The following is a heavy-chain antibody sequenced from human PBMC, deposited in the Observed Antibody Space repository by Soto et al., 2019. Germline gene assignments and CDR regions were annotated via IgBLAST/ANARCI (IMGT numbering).Heavy chain of an antibody. CDR3: AKIPLFYDFWSGYWDYVYYYGMDV. D-gene: IGHD3-3*01. CDR2: ISGSGGST. Sequence: EVQLLESGGGLVQPGGSLRLSCAASGFTFSSYAMSWVRQAPGKGLEWVSAISGSGGSTYYADSVKGRFTISRDNSKNKLYLQMNSLRAEDKAVYYCAKIPLFYDFWSGYWDYVYYYGMDVWGQGTTVTVAS. J-gene: IGHJ6*02. CDR1: GFTFSSYA. V-gene: IGHV3-23*01.